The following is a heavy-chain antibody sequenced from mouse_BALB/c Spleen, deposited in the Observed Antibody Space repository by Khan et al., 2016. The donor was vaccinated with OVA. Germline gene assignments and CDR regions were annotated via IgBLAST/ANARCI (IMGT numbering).Heavy chain of an antibody. CDR1: GYTFRNYW. V-gene: IGHV1-7*01. J-gene: IGHJ2*01. CDR2: INPSSGHT. CDR3: SRERIDY. Sequence: QVQLKESGAELAKPGASVKMSCKASGYTFRNYWIHWVKQRPGQGLEWIGYINPSSGHTYYNQTFNDKATLTTDKSSLTAYMQLSSLTSEDSAVYYCSRERIDYWGQGTTLTVSS.